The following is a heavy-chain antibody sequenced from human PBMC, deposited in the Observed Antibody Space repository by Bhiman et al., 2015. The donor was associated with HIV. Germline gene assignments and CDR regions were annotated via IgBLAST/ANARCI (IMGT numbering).Heavy chain of an antibody. Sequence: EVQLVESGGGQVKPGGSLRLSCAASGFSFSSMSWVRQAPGKGLEWVSYISSSSSYTYYADSVKGRLTISRDNAKNSLYLQMNSLRAEDTAVYYCANSRRDGYIDYWGQGTLVTVSS. J-gene: IGHJ4*02. CDR3: ANSRRDGYIDY. V-gene: IGHV3-21*01. D-gene: IGHD5-24*01. CDR2: ISSSSSYT. CDR1: GFSFSS.